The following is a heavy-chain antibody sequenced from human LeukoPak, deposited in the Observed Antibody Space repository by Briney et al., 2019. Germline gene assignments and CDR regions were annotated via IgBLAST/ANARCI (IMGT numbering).Heavy chain of an antibody. Sequence: GGSLRLSCAASGFTFSSYRMNWVRQAPGKGVEGVSYISSASNTIYYADSVKGRFTISRDNAKNSVYLQMNSLRAEDTAMYYCARDGWFGEYHWFDPWGQGTLVTVSS. J-gene: IGHJ5*02. V-gene: IGHV3-48*01. CDR3: ARDGWFGEYHWFDP. CDR2: ISSASNTI. D-gene: IGHD3-10*01. CDR1: GFTFSSYR.